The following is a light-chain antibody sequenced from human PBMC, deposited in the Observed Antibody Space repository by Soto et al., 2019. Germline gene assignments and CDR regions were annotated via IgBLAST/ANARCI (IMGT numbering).Light chain of an antibody. V-gene: IGKV1-33*01. CDR3: QQYDNLPRWT. CDR2: DAS. Sequence: DIQMTQSPSSLSASVGDRVTITCQASQDISNYLNWYQQKPGKVPKLLIYDASNLETGVPSRFSGSGSGTDFTFTISSLQPEDIATYYCQQYDNLPRWTFGQGTKVEIK. J-gene: IGKJ1*01. CDR1: QDISNY.